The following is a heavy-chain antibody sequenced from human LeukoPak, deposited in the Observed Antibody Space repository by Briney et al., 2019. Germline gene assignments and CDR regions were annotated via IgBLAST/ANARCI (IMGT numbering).Heavy chain of an antibody. J-gene: IGHJ4*02. CDR3: ASDPGHHYAPVGSATHVY. CDR1: GFTLNNYA. Sequence: GGALRLSCAASGFTLNNYAMSWVRQTPGKGLDWVSSITRGRGTHYEDSVKGLFTPSRDTSKHTELLQLSNLRAANTPVYFCASDPGHHYAPVGSATHVYWGQGTLVAVSS. V-gene: IGHV3-23*01. CDR2: ITRGRGT. D-gene: IGHD2-2*01.